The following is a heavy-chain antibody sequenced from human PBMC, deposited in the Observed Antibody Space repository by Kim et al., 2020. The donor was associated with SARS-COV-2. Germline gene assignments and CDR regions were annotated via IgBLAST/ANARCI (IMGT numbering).Heavy chain of an antibody. D-gene: IGHD6-6*01. J-gene: IGHJ3*02. CDR1: GFTFDDYA. V-gene: IGHV3-9*01. CDR2: ISWNSGSI. Sequence: GGSLRLSCAASGFTFDDYAMHWVRQAPGKGLEWVSGISWNSGSIGYADSVKGRFTISRDNAKNSLYLQMNSLRAEDTALYYCAKDINPLAAPYDAFDIWGQGTMVTVSS. CDR3: AKDINPLAAPYDAFDI.